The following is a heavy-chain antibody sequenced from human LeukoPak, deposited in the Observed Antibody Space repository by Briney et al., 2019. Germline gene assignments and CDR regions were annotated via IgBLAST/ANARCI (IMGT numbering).Heavy chain of an antibody. CDR1: GYTFTSYD. Sequence: ASVKVSCKASGYTFTSYDINWVRQATGQGLEWMGWMNPNSGNTGYAQKFQGRVTMTRNTSISTAYMELSSLRSEDTAVYYCVRGGASMAARLIYGYWGQGTLVTVSS. CDR3: VRGGASMAARLIYGY. D-gene: IGHD6-6*01. CDR2: MNPNSGNT. V-gene: IGHV1-8*01. J-gene: IGHJ4*02.